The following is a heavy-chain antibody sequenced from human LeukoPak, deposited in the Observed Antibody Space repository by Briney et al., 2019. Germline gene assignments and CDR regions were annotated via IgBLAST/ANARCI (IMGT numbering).Heavy chain of an antibody. D-gene: IGHD3-10*01. J-gene: IGHJ4*02. V-gene: IGHV4-34*01. CDR3: ARDAYGSGSYYPYY. CDR2: INHSGRT. CDR1: GGSLSGSY. Sequence: SETLSLTCAVYGGSLSGSYCTWIRQSPEKGLEWIGEINHSGRTNYNPSLESRATISVDTSKNQFSLKLSSVTAADTAVYYCARDAYGSGSYYPYYWGQGTLVTVSS.